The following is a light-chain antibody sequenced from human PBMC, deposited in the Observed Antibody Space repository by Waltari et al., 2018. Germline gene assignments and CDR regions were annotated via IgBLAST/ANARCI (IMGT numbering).Light chain of an antibody. CDR2: DAS. CDR1: QSISSF. J-gene: IGKJ1*01. Sequence: EIVLTQSPATLSLSPGERATLSCRASQSISSFLAWYQQRPDQAPRLLIYDASNRATGIPARFSGSGSGTDFTLTISSLEPEDFAVYYCQQRSIWPRTFGQGTKVEIK. CDR3: QQRSIWPRT. V-gene: IGKV3-11*01.